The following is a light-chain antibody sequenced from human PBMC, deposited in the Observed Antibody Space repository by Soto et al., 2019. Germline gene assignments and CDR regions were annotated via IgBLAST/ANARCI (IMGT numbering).Light chain of an antibody. V-gene: IGLV2-14*01. J-gene: IGLJ1*01. CDR3: SSYAGSNNFV. CDR1: SSDVGGYNY. CDR2: EVS. Sequence: QSALTQPASVSGSPGQSITISCTGTSSDVGGYNYVSWYQQHPGKAPKLMIYEVSNRPSGVSNRFSGSKSGNTASLTISGLQAEDEADYYCSSYAGSNNFVFGTGTKSPS.